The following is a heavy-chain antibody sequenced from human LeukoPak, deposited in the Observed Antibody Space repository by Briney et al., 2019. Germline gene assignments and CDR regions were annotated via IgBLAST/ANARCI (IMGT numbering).Heavy chain of an antibody. Sequence: GMSRRLSCAASGFTFSSYAMHWVRQAPGKGLEWVAVISYDGSNKYYADSVKGRVTISRDNSKNTLYLQMNSLRAEDTAGYYCDRARGAVPGYCYGYEDYWGQGTLVTVSS. V-gene: IGHV3-30-3*01. D-gene: IGHD5-18*01. CDR3: DRARGAVPGYCYGYEDY. CDR2: ISYDGSNK. CDR1: GFTFSSYA. J-gene: IGHJ4*02.